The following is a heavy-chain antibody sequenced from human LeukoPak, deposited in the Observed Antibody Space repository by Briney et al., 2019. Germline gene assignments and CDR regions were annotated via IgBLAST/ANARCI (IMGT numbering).Heavy chain of an antibody. CDR2: IRSSGNDK. D-gene: IGHD3-16*01. CDR1: GLTFNSYW. J-gene: IGHJ4*02. Sequence: GGSLRLSCAASGLTFNSYWMHWVRQAPGKGLEWVSFIRSSGNDKYYSDPVKGRFTISRDDSQNTLFLQINSLRAEDTAVYYCAKDEGTRTSYGLDYLGQGTLVTVSS. CDR3: AKDEGTRTSYGLDY. V-gene: IGHV3-30*02.